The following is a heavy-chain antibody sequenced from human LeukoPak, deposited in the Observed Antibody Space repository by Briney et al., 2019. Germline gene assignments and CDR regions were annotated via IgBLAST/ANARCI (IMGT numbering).Heavy chain of an antibody. CDR1: GGSVSSGSYY. Sequence: PSETLSLTCTVSGGSVSSGSYYWSWIRQPPGKGLEWIGYIYYSASTNYNPSLKSRVTISVDTSKNQFSLKLSSVTAADTAVYYCARGGAARPRYWGQGTLVTVSS. CDR3: ARGGAARPRY. D-gene: IGHD6-6*01. J-gene: IGHJ4*02. CDR2: IYYSAST. V-gene: IGHV4-61*01.